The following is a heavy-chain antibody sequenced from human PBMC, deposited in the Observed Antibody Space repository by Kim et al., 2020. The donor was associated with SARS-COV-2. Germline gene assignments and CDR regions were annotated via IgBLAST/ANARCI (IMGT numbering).Heavy chain of an antibody. Sequence: SRKSRVTISVDTSKYQFSLKLSSVTAADTGVYYCARDRSGSSSPGGWFDPWGQGTLVTVSS. J-gene: IGHJ5*02. V-gene: IGHV4-39*07. CDR3: ARDRSGSSSPGGWFDP. D-gene: IGHD1-26*01.